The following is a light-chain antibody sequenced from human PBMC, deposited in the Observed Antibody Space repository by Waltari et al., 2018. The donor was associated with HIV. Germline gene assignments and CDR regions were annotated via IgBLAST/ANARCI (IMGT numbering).Light chain of an antibody. CDR2: DVS. CDR3: TSYTTSSTYV. Sequence: QSALTQPASVSGSPGPSLTLPCTRTSSDVGASKFVSWYQQHPGKAPKLIIYDVSNRPSGVSNRFSASKSGNTASLTISGLQAEDEADYYCTSYTTSSTYVFGTGTKVTVL. CDR1: SSDVGASKF. J-gene: IGLJ1*01. V-gene: IGLV2-14*03.